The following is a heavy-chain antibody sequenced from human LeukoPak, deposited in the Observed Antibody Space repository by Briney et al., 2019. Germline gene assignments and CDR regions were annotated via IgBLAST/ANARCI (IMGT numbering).Heavy chain of an antibody. D-gene: IGHD5-18*01. V-gene: IGHV4-34*01. CDR1: GGSFSGYY. J-gene: IGHJ4*02. CDR2: INHSGST. CDR3: ARGWRKYSYGTDFDY. Sequence: PSETLSLTCAVYGGSFSGYYWSWIRQPPGKGLEWIGEINHSGSTNYNPSLKSRVTISVDTSKNQFSPKLSSVTAADTAVYYCARGWRKYSYGTDFDYWGQGTLVTVSS.